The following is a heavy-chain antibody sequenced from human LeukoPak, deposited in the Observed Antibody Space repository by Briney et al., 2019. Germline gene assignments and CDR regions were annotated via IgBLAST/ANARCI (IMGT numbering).Heavy chain of an antibody. J-gene: IGHJ2*01. D-gene: IGHD7-27*01. CDR2: IYYRSRWHY. CDR3: VSGGDWGFGWYFDV. V-gene: IGHV6-1*01. CDR1: GDSVSSNSGS. Sequence: SQTLSLTCAICGDSVSSNSGSWSWIRQSPSRGPEWLGRIYYRSRWHYEYAVSVQNRISISPDTTKNQFSLQLNSMSPDDSAVYYCVSGGDWGFGWYFDVWGRGALVTVSS.